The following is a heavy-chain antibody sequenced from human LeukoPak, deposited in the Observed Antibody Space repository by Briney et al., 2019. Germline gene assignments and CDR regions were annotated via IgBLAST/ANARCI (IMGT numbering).Heavy chain of an antibody. D-gene: IGHD6-13*01. CDR2: IRSDGSTK. Sequence: GGSLRLSCAASGFTFSSFGMHWVRQAPGKGLEWVAFIRSDGSTKYYADSVKGRFTISRDNSKNTLYLQVNSLRAEDTAVYYCATRSSWYYFDYWGQGTLVTVSS. V-gene: IGHV3-30*02. CDR3: ATRSSWYYFDY. J-gene: IGHJ4*02. CDR1: GFTFSSFG.